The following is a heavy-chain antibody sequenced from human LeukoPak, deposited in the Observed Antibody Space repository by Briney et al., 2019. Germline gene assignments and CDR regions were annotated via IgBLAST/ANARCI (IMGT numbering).Heavy chain of an antibody. CDR3: ARDGYYYDSSGYETFDY. D-gene: IGHD3-22*01. CDR1: GGSFSGYY. Sequence: SETLSLTCAVYGGSFSGYYWSWIRQPPGKGLEWIGEINHSGSTNYNPSLKSRVTMSVDTSKNQFSLKLSSVTAADTAVYYCARDGYYYDSSGYETFDYWGQGTLVTVSS. V-gene: IGHV4-34*01. CDR2: INHSGST. J-gene: IGHJ4*02.